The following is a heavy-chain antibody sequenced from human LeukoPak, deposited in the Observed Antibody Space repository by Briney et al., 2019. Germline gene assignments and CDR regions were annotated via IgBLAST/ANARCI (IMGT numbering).Heavy chain of an antibody. V-gene: IGHV1-18*04. Sequence: ASVKVSCKASGYTFTGYYMHWVRQAPGQGLEWMGWISAYNGNTNYAQKLQGRVTMTTDTSTSTAYMELRSLRSEGTAVYYCATVRQQLFSNWFDPWGQGTLVTVSS. J-gene: IGHJ5*02. D-gene: IGHD6-13*01. CDR1: GYTFTGYY. CDR2: ISAYNGNT. CDR3: ATVRQQLFSNWFDP.